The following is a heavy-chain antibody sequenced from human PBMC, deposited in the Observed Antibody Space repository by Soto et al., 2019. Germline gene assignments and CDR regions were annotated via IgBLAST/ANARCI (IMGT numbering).Heavy chain of an antibody. D-gene: IGHD5-12*01. CDR1: GFTFSSYS. CDR3: ARAEAPMGYSGYDAFYFDY. J-gene: IGHJ4*02. V-gene: IGHV3-21*01. Sequence: GGSLRLSCAASGFTFSSYSMNWVRQAPGKGLEWVSSISSSSSYIYYADSVKGRFTISRDNAKNSLYLQMNSLRAEDTAVYYCARAEAPMGYSGYDAFYFDYWGQGTLVTVSS. CDR2: ISSSSSYI.